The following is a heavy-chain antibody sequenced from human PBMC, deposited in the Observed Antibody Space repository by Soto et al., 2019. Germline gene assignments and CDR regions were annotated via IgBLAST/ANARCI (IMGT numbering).Heavy chain of an antibody. V-gene: IGHV3-21*01. J-gene: IGHJ5*02. CDR3: ARDGSYDFWSGYSMRNNWFDP. D-gene: IGHD3-3*01. Sequence: PGGSLRLSCAASGFAFSSYSMNWVRQAPGKGLEWVSSISSSSSYIYYADSVKGRFTISRDNAKNSLYLQMNSLRAEDTAVHYCARDGSYDFWSGYSMRNNWFDPWGQGTLVTVSS. CDR2: ISSSSSYI. CDR1: GFAFSSYS.